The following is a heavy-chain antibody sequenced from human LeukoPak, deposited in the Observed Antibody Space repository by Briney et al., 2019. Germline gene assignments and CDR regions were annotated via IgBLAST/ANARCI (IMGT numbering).Heavy chain of an antibody. J-gene: IGHJ2*01. CDR3: ATGPRDYGDYPSDYWYFDL. CDR1: GFTFSSYW. V-gene: IGHV3-23*01. CDR2: ISGSGGST. D-gene: IGHD4-17*01. Sequence: PGGSLRLSCAASGFTFSSYWMHWVRQAPGKGLEWVSAISGSGGSTYYADSVKGRFTISRDNSKNTLYLQMNSLRAEDTAVYYCATGPRDYGDYPSDYWYFDLWGRGTLVTVSS.